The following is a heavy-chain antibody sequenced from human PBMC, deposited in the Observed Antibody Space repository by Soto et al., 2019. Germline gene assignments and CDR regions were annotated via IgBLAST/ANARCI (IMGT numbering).Heavy chain of an antibody. CDR1: GFTFSSYS. D-gene: IGHD4-17*01. J-gene: IGHJ4*02. Sequence: EVQLVESGGGLVKPGGSLRLSCAASGFTFSSYSMNWVRQAPGKGLEWVSSISSSSSYIYYADSVKGRFTISRDNAKNSLYLRMNSLRAEDTAVYYCARARGDYGDYFDYWDQGTLVTVSS. CDR2: ISSSSSYI. CDR3: ARARGDYGDYFDY. V-gene: IGHV3-21*01.